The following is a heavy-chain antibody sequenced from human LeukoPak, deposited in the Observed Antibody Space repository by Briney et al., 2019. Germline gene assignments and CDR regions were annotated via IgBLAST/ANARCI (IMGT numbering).Heavy chain of an antibody. D-gene: IGHD3-22*01. J-gene: IGHJ4*02. CDR2: INSDGSST. V-gene: IGHV3-74*01. CDR3: ARGGVVAAFDY. CDR1: GFTFNSYW. Sequence: PGGSLRLSCAASGFTFNSYWMHWVRQAPGKGLVWVSHINSDGSSTSYADSVKGRFTISRDNAKNTLYLQVNSLRAEDTAVYYCARGGVVAAFDYWGQGTLVTVSS.